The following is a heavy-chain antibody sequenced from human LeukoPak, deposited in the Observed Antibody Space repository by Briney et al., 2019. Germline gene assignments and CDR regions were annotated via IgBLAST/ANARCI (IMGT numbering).Heavy chain of an antibody. CDR2: IYYSGST. CDR1: GGSISSYY. V-gene: IGHV4-59*01. J-gene: IGHJ3*02. Sequence: PSETLSLTCTVSGGSISSYYWSWIRQPPGKGLEWIGYIYYSGSTNYNPSLKSRVTISVDTSKNQFSLKLSSVTAADTAVYYCAREGTPLDAFDIWGQGTMVTVSS. CDR3: AREGTPLDAFDI.